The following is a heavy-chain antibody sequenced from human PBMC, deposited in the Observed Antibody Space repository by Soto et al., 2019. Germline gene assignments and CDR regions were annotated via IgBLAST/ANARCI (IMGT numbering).Heavy chain of an antibody. CDR1: GFTFSSYA. V-gene: IGHV3-23*01. CDR3: AKDIGALGYRYGYRYPSDY. Sequence: EVQLLESGGGLVQPGGSLRLSCAASGFTFSSYAMRWVRQAPGKGLEWVSGISGSGDSTYHADSVKGRFTTSRDNSKNTLYLQMNSLRAEDTAVYYCAKDIGALGYRYGYRYPSDYWGQGTLVTVSS. J-gene: IGHJ4*02. D-gene: IGHD5-18*01. CDR2: ISGSGDST.